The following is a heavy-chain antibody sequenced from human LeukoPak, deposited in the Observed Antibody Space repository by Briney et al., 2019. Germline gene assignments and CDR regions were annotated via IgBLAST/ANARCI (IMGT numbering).Heavy chain of an antibody. CDR2: INHSGST. Sequence: KSTETLSLTCAVYGGSFSGYYWSWIRQPPGKGLEWIGEINHSGSTNYNPSLKSRVTISVDTSKNQLSLKLSSVTAMDTAVYYCARELWDSSSPRAFDPWGQGTLVTVSS. CDR1: GGSFSGYY. J-gene: IGHJ5*02. CDR3: ARELWDSSSPRAFDP. D-gene: IGHD6-6*01. V-gene: IGHV4-34*01.